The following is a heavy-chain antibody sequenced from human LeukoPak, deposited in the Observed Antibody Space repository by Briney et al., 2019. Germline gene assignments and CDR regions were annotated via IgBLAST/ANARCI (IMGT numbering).Heavy chain of an antibody. D-gene: IGHD3-10*01. CDR1: GYRFTRYW. CDR2: IYPGDSET. J-gene: IGHJ4*02. CDR3: ARLAYYYGSGSYYFDY. Sequence: GESLKISCNGSGYRFTRYWIAWARQMPGKGLEWMGIIYPGDSETRSRPSFEGQVTISADKSISTAYLQWSSLKASDTAMYYCARLAYYYGSGSYYFDYWGQGTLVTVPS. V-gene: IGHV5-51*01.